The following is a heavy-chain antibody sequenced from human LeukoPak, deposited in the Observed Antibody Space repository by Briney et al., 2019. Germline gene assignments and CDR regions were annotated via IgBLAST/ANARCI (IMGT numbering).Heavy chain of an antibody. CDR3: ARGRPHGSDY. D-gene: IGHD2-15*01. V-gene: IGHV3-74*01. Sequence: GGTLRLSCAASGFSFSSYWMNWVRQAPGKGLVWVSRIASDGSSTTYADSVKGRFTISRDNAKNTLYLQMNSLRVEDTAVYYCARGRPHGSDYWGQGTLVTVSS. CDR1: GFSFSSYW. CDR2: IASDGSST. J-gene: IGHJ4*02.